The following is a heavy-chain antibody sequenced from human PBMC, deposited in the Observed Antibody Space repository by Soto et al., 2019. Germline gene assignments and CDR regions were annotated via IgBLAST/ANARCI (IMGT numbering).Heavy chain of an antibody. CDR1: GFTFSDHY. CDR3: ARGVGATDYGMDV. J-gene: IGHJ6*02. CDR2: TRNKANSYTT. D-gene: IGHD1-26*01. V-gene: IGHV3-72*01. Sequence: GGSLRLSCAASGFTFSDHYMDWVRQAPGKGLEWVGRTRNKANSYTTEYAASVKGRFTISRDDSKNSLYLQMNSLKTEDTAVYYCARGVGATDYGMDVWGQGTTVTVSS.